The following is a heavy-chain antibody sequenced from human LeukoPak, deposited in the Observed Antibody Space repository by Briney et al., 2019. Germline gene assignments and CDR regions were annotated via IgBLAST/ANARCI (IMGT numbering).Heavy chain of an antibody. V-gene: IGHV4-59*01. J-gene: IGHJ4*02. CDR2: INYSGST. CDR1: GGSISTYY. CDR3: ARAQGLG. D-gene: IGHD3-3*01. Sequence: PSETLSLTCTVSGGSISTYYWSWIRQPPGRGLEWIGYINYSGSTSYNPSLKSRVTISADMSKNQFSLKLSSVTAADTAVYYCARAQGLGWGQGTLVTVSS.